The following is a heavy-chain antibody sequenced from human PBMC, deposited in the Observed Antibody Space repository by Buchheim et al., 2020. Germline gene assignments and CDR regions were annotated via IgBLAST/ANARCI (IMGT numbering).Heavy chain of an antibody. CDR2: INHSGST. CDR3: ARGLSRGYSYGYWGSPFDY. CDR1: GGSFSGYY. J-gene: IGHJ4*02. Sequence: QVQLQQWGAGLLKPSETLSLTCAVYGGSFSGYYWSWIRQPPGKGLEWIGEINHSGSTNYNPSLKSRVTISVDTSKNQFSLKLSSVTAADTAVYYCARGLSRGYSYGYWGSPFDYWGQGTL. D-gene: IGHD5-18*01. V-gene: IGHV4-34*01.